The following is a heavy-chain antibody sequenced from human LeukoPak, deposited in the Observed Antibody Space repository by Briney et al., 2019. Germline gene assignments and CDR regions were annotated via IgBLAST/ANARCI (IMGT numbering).Heavy chain of an antibody. CDR3: AKDGDSSGWPKYYFDY. CDR2: ISGSGGST. Sequence: GGSLRLSCAASGFTFSSYAMSWVRQAPGKGLEWVLGISGSGGSTHYADSVKGRFTISRDKSKNTLYLQMNSLRAEDTAIYYCAKDGDSSGWPKYYFDYWGQGNLVTVAS. V-gene: IGHV3-23*01. J-gene: IGHJ4*02. CDR1: GFTFSSYA. D-gene: IGHD6-19*01.